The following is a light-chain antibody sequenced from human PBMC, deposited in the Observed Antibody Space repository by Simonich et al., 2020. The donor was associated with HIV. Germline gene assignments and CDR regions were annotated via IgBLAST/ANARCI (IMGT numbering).Light chain of an antibody. V-gene: IGKV3-15*01. CDR2: GAS. CDR1: QRVRRSY. Sequence: EIVMRQSPVTLSVTPWERATLSCRASQRVRRSYLAWYQQKPGTAPRLLIYGASTRATGIPARFSGSGSGTEFTLTINSMQSEDFAVYYCQQYNNWPLFFGQGAKLEIK. J-gene: IGKJ2*01. CDR3: QQYNNWPLF.